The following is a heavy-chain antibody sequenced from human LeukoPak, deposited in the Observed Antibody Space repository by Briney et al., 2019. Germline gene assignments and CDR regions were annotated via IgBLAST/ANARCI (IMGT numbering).Heavy chain of an antibody. D-gene: IGHD3-3*01. Sequence: GGSLRLSCAASGFTFSSYAMHWVRQAPGKGLEWVAVISYEGSKKYYGDSVQGRFTISRDNSKNILSLQMNSLRPEDTAVYYCAKSGYYCSGGTCTVFENWGQGALVTVSS. J-gene: IGHJ4*02. CDR1: GFTFSSYA. CDR3: AKSGYYCSGGTCTVFEN. CDR2: ISYEGSKK. V-gene: IGHV3-30*04.